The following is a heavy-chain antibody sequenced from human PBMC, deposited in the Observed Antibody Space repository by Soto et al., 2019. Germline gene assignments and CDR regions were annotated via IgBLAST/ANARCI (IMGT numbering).Heavy chain of an antibody. D-gene: IGHD3-10*01. Sequence: QVQLVESGGGVVQPGRSLRLSCAASGFTFSSYAMHWVRQAPGKGLEWVAVISYDGSNKYYADSVKGRFTISRDNSKNTLYLQMNSLRAEDTAGYYCATLLWFGHPPGYYFDYWGQGTLVTVSS. CDR3: ATLLWFGHPPGYYFDY. CDR1: GFTFSSYA. J-gene: IGHJ4*02. CDR2: ISYDGSNK. V-gene: IGHV3-30-3*01.